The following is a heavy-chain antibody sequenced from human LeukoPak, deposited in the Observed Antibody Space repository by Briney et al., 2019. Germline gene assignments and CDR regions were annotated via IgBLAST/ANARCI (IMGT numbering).Heavy chain of an antibody. Sequence: SETLSLTCGVSGGAITNYYWNWIRQAPGKGLEWLGYIYYTGSTNYNPSLKSRVTMSVDKSKNQFSLKLSSVTAADTAVYHCASAEPRGIIWYPYWGQGTLVTVSS. CDR2: IYYTGST. CDR3: ASAEPRGIIWYPY. J-gene: IGHJ4*02. V-gene: IGHV4-59*12. D-gene: IGHD6-13*01. CDR1: GGAITNYY.